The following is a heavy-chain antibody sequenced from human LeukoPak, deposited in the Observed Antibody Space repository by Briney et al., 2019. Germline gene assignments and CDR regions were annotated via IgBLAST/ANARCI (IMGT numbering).Heavy chain of an antibody. CDR1: GFTFSSYA. J-gene: IGHJ6*03. CDR3: AGSSSHYYYYMDV. D-gene: IGHD6-13*01. V-gene: IGHV3-23*01. Sequence: GGSLRLSCAASGFTFSSYAMSWVRQAPGKGLERVSAISGGGGGTYYADSVKGRFTISRDNSNNTLYLEMNSLRAEDTAVYYCAGSSSHYYYYMDVWAKGTTVTVSS. CDR2: ISGGGGGT.